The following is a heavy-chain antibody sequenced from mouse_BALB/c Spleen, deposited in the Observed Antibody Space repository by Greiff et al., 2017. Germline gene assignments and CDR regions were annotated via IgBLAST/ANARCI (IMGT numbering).Heavy chain of an antibody. CDR3: AREGWFAY. J-gene: IGHJ3*01. CDR1: GFTFSSFG. V-gene: IGHV5-17*02. CDR2: ISSGSSTI. Sequence: VQLKESGGGLVQPGGSRKLSCAASGFTFSSFGMHWVRQAPEKGLEWVAYISSGSSTIYYADTVKGRFTISRDNPKNTLFLQMTSLRSEDTAMYYCAREGWFAYWGQGTLVTVSA.